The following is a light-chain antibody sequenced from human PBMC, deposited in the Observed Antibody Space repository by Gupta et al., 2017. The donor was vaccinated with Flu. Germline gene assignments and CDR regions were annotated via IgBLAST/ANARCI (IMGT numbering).Light chain of an antibody. CDR3: QQCNTYSPYT. Sequence: DIQMTQFPSTLSASVGDTVTITCRASQSVTNWLAWYQQKPGKAPKHLIYKASTLQSGVPSRFSGSGYGTQFTLTISSVQPDHFATDYCQQCNTYSPYTFGQGTKVEIK. V-gene: IGKV1-5*03. CDR1: QSVTNW. J-gene: IGKJ2*01. CDR2: KAS.